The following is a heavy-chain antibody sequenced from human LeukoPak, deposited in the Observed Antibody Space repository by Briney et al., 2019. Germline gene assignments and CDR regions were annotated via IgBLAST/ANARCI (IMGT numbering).Heavy chain of an antibody. J-gene: IGHJ3*02. D-gene: IGHD2-2*01. CDR3: ARDIVVVPGAIGGAFDI. Sequence: SETLSLTCTVSGGSISSGGYYWSWIRQHPRKGLEWIGYIYYSGSTEYNPSLKTRVTISLDTTKNQFSLNLNSVTAADTAVYYCARDIVVVPGAIGGAFDIWGQGTMVTVSS. CDR1: GGSISSGGYY. CDR2: IYYSGST. V-gene: IGHV4-31*03.